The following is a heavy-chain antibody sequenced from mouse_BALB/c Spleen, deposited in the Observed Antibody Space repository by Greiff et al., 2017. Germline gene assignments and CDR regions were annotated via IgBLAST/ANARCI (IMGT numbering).Heavy chain of an antibody. D-gene: IGHD2-4*01. CDR1: GYTFTSYT. CDR2: INPSSGYT. V-gene: IGHV1-4*01. CDR3: ANYDYYYYAMDY. Sequence: VKLQESAAELARPGASVKMSCKASGYTFTSYTMHWVKQRPGQGLEWIGYINPSSGYTNYNQKFKDKATLTADKSSSTAYMQLSSLTSEDSAVYYCANYDYYYYAMDYWGQGTSVTVSS. J-gene: IGHJ4*01.